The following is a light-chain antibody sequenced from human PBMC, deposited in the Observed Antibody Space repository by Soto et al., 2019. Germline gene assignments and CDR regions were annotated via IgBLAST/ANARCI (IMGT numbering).Light chain of an antibody. CDR1: SSDVGGHHY. CDR3: SSYTNNDAGV. CDR2: EVT. V-gene: IGLV2-14*01. Sequence: QSALTQPASVSGSPGQSITISCTGTSSDVGGHHYVSWYQQHPGKAPKLMIYEVTNRPSGISNRFSSAKSGNTASLTISGLQAEDEAEYYCSSYTNNDAGVFGGGTKLTVL. J-gene: IGLJ3*02.